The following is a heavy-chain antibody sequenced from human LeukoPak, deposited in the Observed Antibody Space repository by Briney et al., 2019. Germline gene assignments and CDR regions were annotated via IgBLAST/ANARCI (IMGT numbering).Heavy chain of an antibody. D-gene: IGHD6-13*01. CDR3: AKGASSSAKTFDY. J-gene: IGHJ4*02. CDR2: IHSGGST. Sequence: PGGSLRLSCAASGFTVSSNYMSWVRQAPGKGLGWVSVIHSGGSTYYADSVKGRFTISRDNSKNTLYLQMNSLRAEDTAVYYCAKGASSSAKTFDYWGQGTLVTVSS. V-gene: IGHV3-53*01. CDR1: GFTVSSNY.